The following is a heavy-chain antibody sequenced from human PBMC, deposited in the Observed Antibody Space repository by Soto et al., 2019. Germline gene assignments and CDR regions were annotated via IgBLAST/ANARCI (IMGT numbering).Heavy chain of an antibody. CDR1: GYTFTSYG. CDR2: ISAYNGNT. J-gene: IGHJ3*02. V-gene: IGHV1-18*01. CDR3: ARETGTLCNWNYVGDAFDI. D-gene: IGHD1-7*01. Sequence: QVQLVQSGAEVKKPGASVKVSCKASGYTFTSYGISWVRQAPGQGLEWMGWISAYNGNTNYAQKLQGRVTMTTDTSTSTAYMELRSLRSDDTAVYYCARETGTLCNWNYVGDAFDIWGQGTMVTVSS.